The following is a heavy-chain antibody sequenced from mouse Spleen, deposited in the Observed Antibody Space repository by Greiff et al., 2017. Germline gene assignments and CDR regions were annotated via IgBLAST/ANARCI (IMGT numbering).Heavy chain of an antibody. CDR2: INPSNGGI. CDR3: ASYGEDDCPFDY. V-gene: IGHV1-53*01. Sequence: QVQLQQPGAELVKPGASVKLSCKASGYTFTSYWMHWVKQRPGQGLEWIGYINPSNGGINYNEKFKSKATLTVDKSSSTAYMQLSRLTSEDSAVYCGASYGEDDCPFDYWGQGTTLTVSS. D-gene: IGHD2-13*01. J-gene: IGHJ2*01. CDR1: GYTFTSYW.